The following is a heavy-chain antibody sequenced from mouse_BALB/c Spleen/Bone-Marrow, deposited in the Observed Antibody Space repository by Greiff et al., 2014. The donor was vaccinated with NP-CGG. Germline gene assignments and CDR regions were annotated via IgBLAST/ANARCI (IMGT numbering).Heavy chain of an antibody. CDR2: IDPYYGGI. CDR1: GYSFTGYN. J-gene: IGHJ3*01. CDR3: ARSIEYRPLTY. V-gene: IGHV1-39*01. D-gene: IGHD2-14*01. Sequence: VQLQQSGPELEKPGASVKISCKASGYSFTGYNMIWVKQTNGKSLEWIGNIDPYYGGISYNQKFKDKATLTVDKSSSTAYMQLKSLTSEDSAVYYCARSIEYRPLTYWGQGTLVTVSA.